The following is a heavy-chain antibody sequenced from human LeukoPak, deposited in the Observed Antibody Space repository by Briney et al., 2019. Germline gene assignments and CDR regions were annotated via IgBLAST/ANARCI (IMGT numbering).Heavy chain of an antibody. D-gene: IGHD3-22*01. J-gene: IGHJ5*02. CDR2: IYPGDSDT. CDR1: GYSFTSYW. V-gene: IGHV5-51*01. CDR3: ATSLYDSSGYYYVGWFDP. Sequence: GESLKISCKGSGYSFTSYWIGWVRQMPGKGLEWMGIIYPGDSDTRYSPSFQGQVTFSADKSISTAYLQWSSLKASDTAMYYCATSLYDSSGYYYVGWFDPWGQGTLVTVSS.